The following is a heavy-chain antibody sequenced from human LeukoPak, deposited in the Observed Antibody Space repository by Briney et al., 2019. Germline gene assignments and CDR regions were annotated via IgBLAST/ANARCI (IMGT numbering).Heavy chain of an antibody. CDR2: MFYSGHT. CDR3: ARQPYILGAYYVDS. Sequence: PSETLSLTCTVSGDSMTSYYWSWIRQPPGKGLEWIAYMFYSGHTNYNPSLKSRVTVSVDTSKNQFSLKLGSVTAADTAVYYCARQPYILGAYYVDSWGQGIVVTVSS. V-gene: IGHV4-59*08. D-gene: IGHD1-26*01. J-gene: IGHJ4*02. CDR1: GDSMTSYY.